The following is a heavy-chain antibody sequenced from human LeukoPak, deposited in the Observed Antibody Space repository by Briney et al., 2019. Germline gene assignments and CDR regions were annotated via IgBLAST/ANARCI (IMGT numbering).Heavy chain of an antibody. CDR3: ASLIH. D-gene: IGHD2-8*01. CDR2: ISYDGSNK. V-gene: IGHV3-30-3*01. J-gene: IGHJ4*02. CDR1: GFTFSSYA. Sequence: GALRLSCAASGFTFSSYAMHWVRQAPGKGLEWVAVISYDGSNKYYADSVKGRFTISRDNSKNTLYLQMNSLRAEDTAVYYCASLIHWGQGTLVTVSS.